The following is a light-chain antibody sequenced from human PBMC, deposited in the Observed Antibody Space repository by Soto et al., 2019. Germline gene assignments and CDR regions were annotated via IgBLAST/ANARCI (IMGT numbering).Light chain of an antibody. CDR2: LNSDGSH. V-gene: IGLV4-69*01. Sequence: QLVLTQSPSASASLGASVKLTCTLSSGHSNYAIAWHQQQPETGPRYLMKLNSDGSHTKGDGIPDRFSGSSSGAERYLTISSLQSEDEADYYCQTWGTGIRWVFGGGTKLTVL. CDR1: SGHSNYA. J-gene: IGLJ3*02. CDR3: QTWGTGIRWV.